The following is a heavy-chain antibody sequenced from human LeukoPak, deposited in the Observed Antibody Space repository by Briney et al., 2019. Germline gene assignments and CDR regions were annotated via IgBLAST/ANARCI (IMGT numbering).Heavy chain of an antibody. J-gene: IGHJ6*03. D-gene: IGHD2-8*01. CDR1: GYSFTSYW. V-gene: IGHV5-51*01. Sequence: GESLKISCKGSGYSFTSYWIGWVRQLPGKGLEWMGIIYPGDSDTRYSPSFQGQVTISADKSISTAYLQWSSLKASDTAMYYCARLAFCTNAVCFSNYYYSMDVWGRGTTVTVSS. CDR3: ARLAFCTNAVCFSNYYYSMDV. CDR2: IYPGDSDT.